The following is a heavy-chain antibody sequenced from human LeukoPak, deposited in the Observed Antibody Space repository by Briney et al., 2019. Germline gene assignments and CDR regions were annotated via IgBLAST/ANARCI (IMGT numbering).Heavy chain of an antibody. CDR3: SRRIITSNDDSRRYDASDA. Sequence: GESLKISCQGSGYMFNAYWIAWVRQMPGKGLEWMGIIYPDDSDTRYSPSFQGQVTISADKSVRTAYLQWSSLKASNTAMYYCSRRIITSNDDSRRYDASDAWGEGTMVTVSS. D-gene: IGHD3-22*01. V-gene: IGHV5-51*01. CDR2: IYPDDSDT. CDR1: GYMFNAYW. J-gene: IGHJ3*01.